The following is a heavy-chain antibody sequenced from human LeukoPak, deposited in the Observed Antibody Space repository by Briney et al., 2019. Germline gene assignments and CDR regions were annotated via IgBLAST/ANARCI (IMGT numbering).Heavy chain of an antibody. D-gene: IGHD5-18*01. CDR1: X. J-gene: IGHJ4*02. V-gene: IGHV1-69*01. CDR3: ARETSSYGSRGILDY. CDR2: IIPIFGTA. Sequence: XISWVRQAPGXGLEXMGGIIPIFGTANYAQKFQGRVTITADESTSTAYMELSSLRSEDTAVYYCARETSSYGSRGILDYWGQGTLVTVSS.